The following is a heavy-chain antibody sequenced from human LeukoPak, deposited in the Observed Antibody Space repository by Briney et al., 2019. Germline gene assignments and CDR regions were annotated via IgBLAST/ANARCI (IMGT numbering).Heavy chain of an antibody. D-gene: IGHD3-10*01. CDR2: MNPNSGNT. V-gene: IGHV1-8*01. J-gene: IGHJ6*03. Sequence: ASVKVSCEASGYTFTSYDINWVRQATGQGLEWMGWMNPNSGNTGYAQKFQGRVTMTRNTSISTAYMELSSLRSEDTAVYYCARSRGYYYYMDVWGKGTTVTVSS. CDR1: GYTFTSYD. CDR3: ARSRGYYYYMDV.